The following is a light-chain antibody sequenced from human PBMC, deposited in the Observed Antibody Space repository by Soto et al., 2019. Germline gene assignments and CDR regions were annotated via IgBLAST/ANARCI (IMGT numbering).Light chain of an antibody. Sequence: QSVLTQPPSVSGAPGQRVTISCTGSSSNIGAGYDVHWYQQLPGTAPKLLIYGNSNRPSGVPDRFSGSKSGTSASLAITGLQAEDEAYYYCQSYDSSLSGSAVFGGGTQLTVL. J-gene: IGLJ7*01. CDR1: SSNIGAGYD. CDR2: GNS. CDR3: QSYDSSLSGSAV. V-gene: IGLV1-40*01.